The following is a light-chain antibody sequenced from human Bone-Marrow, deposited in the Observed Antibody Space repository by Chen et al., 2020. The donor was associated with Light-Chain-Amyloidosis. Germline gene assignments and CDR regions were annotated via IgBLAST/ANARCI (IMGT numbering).Light chain of an antibody. Sequence: QSVLTQPPSASGTPGQRVTISCSGNSSNVGGITVNWYQQLPGMAPRLLIYSNNQRPSGFPDRISGSKSGNSASRTISALQAEDEGDYYWAHWDDSMMGRLFGGGTKLPVL. CDR2: SNN. CDR1: SSNVGGIT. CDR3: AHWDDSMMGRL. J-gene: IGLJ3*02. V-gene: IGLV1-44*01.